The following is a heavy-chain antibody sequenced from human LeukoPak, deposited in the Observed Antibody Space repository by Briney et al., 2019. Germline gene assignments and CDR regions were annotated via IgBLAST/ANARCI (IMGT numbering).Heavy chain of an antibody. Sequence: PGGSLRLSCAASGFSFSTIYMSWVRQTPGQGLEWVANINVDGTAEYYVDSVKGRFTISRDNSKNTLYLQMNSPRAEDTAVYYCARGVGSGSRLRAGDYWGQGTLVTVSS. V-gene: IGHV3-7*03. J-gene: IGHJ4*02. D-gene: IGHD1-26*01. CDR1: GFSFSTIY. CDR2: INVDGTAE. CDR3: ARGVGSGSRLRAGDY.